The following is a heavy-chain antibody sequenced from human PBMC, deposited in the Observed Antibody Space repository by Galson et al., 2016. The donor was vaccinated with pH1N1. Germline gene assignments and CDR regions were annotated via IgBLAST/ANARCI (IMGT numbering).Heavy chain of an antibody. CDR1: GFTFSSWH. CDR2: ITYTSATI. J-gene: IGHJ3*01. V-gene: IGHV3-48*04. Sequence: SLRLSCAASGFTFSSWHMDWVRQAPGEGLEWISFITYTSATIYYADSVKGRFTVSRDNAKNSLYLQMNSLRAEDTAVYYCARPGNYDGDRRVAFDFWGQGTMVTVSP. CDR3: ARPGNYDGDRRVAFDF. D-gene: IGHD4-23*01.